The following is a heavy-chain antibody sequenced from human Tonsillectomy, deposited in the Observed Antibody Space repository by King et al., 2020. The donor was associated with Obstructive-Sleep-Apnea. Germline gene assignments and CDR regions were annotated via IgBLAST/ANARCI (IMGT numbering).Heavy chain of an antibody. D-gene: IGHD2-2*01. CDR2: INSDGSVT. V-gene: IGHV3-74*03. Sequence: VQLVESGGGLVQPVGSLRLSCADSGFTLSSFWRHWVRQVTGKGLVWVLRINSDGSVTTYAHSVKGRLTISRDNAKNTLYLQMNSLRAEDTAVYHCARGAATSSYFPYWGQGTLVTVSS. CDR1: GFTLSSFW. CDR3: ARGAATSSYFPY. J-gene: IGHJ4*02.